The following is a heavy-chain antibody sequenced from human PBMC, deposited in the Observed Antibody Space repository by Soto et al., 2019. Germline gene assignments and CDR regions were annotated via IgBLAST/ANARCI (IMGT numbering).Heavy chain of an antibody. V-gene: IGHV3-53*04. Sequence: GGSLRLSCAASGFTVSSNYMSWVRQAPGKGLEWVSVIYSGGSTYYADSVKGRFTISRHNSKNTLYLQMNSLRAEDTAVYYCARSYSSGWYRGDYFDYWGQGTLVTVSS. D-gene: IGHD6-19*01. J-gene: IGHJ4*02. CDR1: GFTVSSNY. CDR3: ARSYSSGWYRGDYFDY. CDR2: IYSGGST.